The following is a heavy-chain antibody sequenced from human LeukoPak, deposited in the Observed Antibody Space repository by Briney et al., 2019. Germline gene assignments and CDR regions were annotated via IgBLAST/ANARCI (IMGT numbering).Heavy chain of an antibody. Sequence: SETLSLTCAVYGGTFNAYYWSWIRQPPGKGLEWIGEINHSGSTKFNPSLKGRVTISVDTSKNQFSLKLSSVTAADTAVYYCARDETDSSSSDYWGQGTLVTVSS. CDR2: INHSGST. D-gene: IGHD6-6*01. J-gene: IGHJ4*02. CDR3: ARDETDSSSSDY. CDR1: GGTFNAYY. V-gene: IGHV4-34*01.